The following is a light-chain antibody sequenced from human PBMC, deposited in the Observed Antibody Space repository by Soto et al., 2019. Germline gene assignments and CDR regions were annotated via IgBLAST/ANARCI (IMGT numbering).Light chain of an antibody. Sequence: QSVLTQPASVSGSPGQSITISCVGTSSDIGDYNYVSWYQQHPGKVPKVIIYDVSNRPSGVSYRFSATKSGNTASLTISGLQAEDEADYYCCSYTRSGTLTFGTRTKVTV. CDR2: DVS. V-gene: IGLV2-14*01. CDR3: CSYTRSGTLT. J-gene: IGLJ1*01. CDR1: SSDIGDYNY.